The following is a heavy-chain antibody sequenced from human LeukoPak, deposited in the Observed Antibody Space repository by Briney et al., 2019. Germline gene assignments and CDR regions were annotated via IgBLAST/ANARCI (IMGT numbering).Heavy chain of an antibody. CDR2: ISGPGSST. CDR3: AKPSRDFDSSGYSHFDY. Sequence: GGSLRLSCEGSGFTFDDYTMHWVRQAPGKGLEWVSTISGPGSSTYSADSVKGRFTISRDNSKNTLYLQMHSLRAEDTAIYYCAKPSRDFDSSGYSHFDYWGQGTLVTVSS. J-gene: IGHJ4*02. V-gene: IGHV3-23*01. D-gene: IGHD3-22*01. CDR1: GFTFDDYT.